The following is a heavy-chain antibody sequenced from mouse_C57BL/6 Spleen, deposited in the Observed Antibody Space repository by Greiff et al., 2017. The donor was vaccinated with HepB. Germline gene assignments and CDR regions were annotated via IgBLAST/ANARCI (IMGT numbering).Heavy chain of an antibody. CDR1: GFTFNTYA. V-gene: IGHV10-3*01. CDR2: IRSKSSNYAT. CDR3: VRDEGPHDAFWYFDV. Sequence: EVKLVESGGGLVQPQGSLKLSCAASGFTFNTYAMHWVRQAPGKGLEWVARIRSKSSNYATYYADSVKDRFTISRDDSQSMLYLQMNNLQTEDTAMYYCVRDEGPHDAFWYFDVWGTGTTVTVSS. J-gene: IGHJ1*03.